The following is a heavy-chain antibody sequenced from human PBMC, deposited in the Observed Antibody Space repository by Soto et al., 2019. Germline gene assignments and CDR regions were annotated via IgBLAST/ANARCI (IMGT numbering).Heavy chain of an antibody. D-gene: IGHD2-15*01. Sequence: GGPLSLSCADSGFTFSSNGRHWVRRAPGKGLEWVAVISYDGSNKYYADSVKGRFTISRDNSKNTLYLEMNSLRTEDTAVYYCAKDLNRWGAPTLFDYWGQGTLVTVSS. V-gene: IGHV3-30*18. CDR3: AKDLNRWGAPTLFDY. CDR2: ISYDGSNK. CDR1: GFTFSSNG. J-gene: IGHJ4*02.